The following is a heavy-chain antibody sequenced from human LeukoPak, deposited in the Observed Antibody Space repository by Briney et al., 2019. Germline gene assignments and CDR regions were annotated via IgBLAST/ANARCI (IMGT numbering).Heavy chain of an antibody. CDR3: ARVGNWNYRSFDY. J-gene: IGHJ4*02. D-gene: IGHD1-7*01. CDR1: GFTFSDYY. CDR2: ISSSGSTV. Sequence: GGSLRLSCAASGFTFSDYYMSWIRQAPGKGLEWVSYISSSGSTVYYADSVKGRFTISRDNAKNSLYLQMNSLRAEDTAVYYCARVGNWNYRSFDYWGQGTLVNVSS. V-gene: IGHV3-11*04.